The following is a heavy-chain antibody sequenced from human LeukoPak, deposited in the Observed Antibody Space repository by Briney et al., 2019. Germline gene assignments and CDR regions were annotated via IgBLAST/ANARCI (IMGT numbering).Heavy chain of an antibody. CDR1: GFTFSSSD. J-gene: IGHJ4*02. Sequence: PGGSLRLSCAASGFTFSSSDMSWVRQAPGRGLEWVSAIGGGGTPYYADSVKGRFTISRDNSKKTLYLQMNSLRAEDTAVYYCAKDDHGGSGWRDYFDQWGQGTLVTVAS. CDR2: IGGGGTP. D-gene: IGHD6-19*01. V-gene: IGHV3-23*01. CDR3: AKDDHGGSGWRDYFDQ.